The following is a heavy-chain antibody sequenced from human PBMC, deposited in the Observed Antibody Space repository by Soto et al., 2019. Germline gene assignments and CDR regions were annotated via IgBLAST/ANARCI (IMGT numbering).Heavy chain of an antibody. CDR3: ARDGSSGYPVDY. Sequence: SVKVSCKASGVTFNRQDMRWVRQAPGQGLEWMGGIIPMFGTPHYAQKFQGRVTITADKSTSTAYMELSSLRSEDTAVYYCARDGSSGYPVDYWGQGTLVTVSS. D-gene: IGHD3-22*01. CDR1: GVTFNRQD. V-gene: IGHV1-69*06. CDR2: IIPMFGTP. J-gene: IGHJ4*02.